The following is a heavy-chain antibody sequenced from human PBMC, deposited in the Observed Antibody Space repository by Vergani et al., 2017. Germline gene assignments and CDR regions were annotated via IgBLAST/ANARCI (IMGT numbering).Heavy chain of an antibody. CDR1: GFTFDDYA. D-gene: IGHD3-10*01. J-gene: IGHJ4*02. Sequence: EVQLVESGGGLVQPGRSLRLSCAASGFTFDDYAMHWVRQAPGKGLEWVSGISWNSGSIGYADSVKGRFTISRDNAKSSLYLQMNSLRAEDTALYYCAKDVLWFGELLYPYFDYWGQGTLVTVSS. CDR2: ISWNSGSI. V-gene: IGHV3-9*01. CDR3: AKDVLWFGELLYPYFDY.